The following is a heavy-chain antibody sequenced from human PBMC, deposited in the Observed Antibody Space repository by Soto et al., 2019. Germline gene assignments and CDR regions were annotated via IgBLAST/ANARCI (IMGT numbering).Heavy chain of an antibody. CDR3: AKERGRNRNFAMDV. V-gene: IGHV3-30*18. J-gene: IGHJ6*02. CDR1: GLTFSDYG. Sequence: PGGSLRLSCVVSGLTFSDYGFHWVRQAPGKGLDWVAAISYDGSFVYYADSVRGRCTISRDNSRNTLDLQMNTLRHEDTAVYYCAKERGRNRNFAMDVWGQGTSVTVSS. D-gene: IGHD1-1*01. CDR2: ISYDGSFV.